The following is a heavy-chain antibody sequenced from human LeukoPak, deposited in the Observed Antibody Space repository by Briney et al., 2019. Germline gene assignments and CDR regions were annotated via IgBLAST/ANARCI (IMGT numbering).Heavy chain of an antibody. CDR1: GYTFTSYG. CDR2: ISAYNGNT. J-gene: IGHJ3*02. CDR3: ATHRSNDYGDPDDAFDI. V-gene: IGHV1-18*04. Sequence: GASVKVSCKASGYTFTSYGISWVRQAPGQGLEWMGWISAYNGNTNYAQKLQGRVTMTTDTSTSTAYMELRSLRSDDTAVYYCATHRSNDYGDPDDAFDIWGQGTMVTVSS. D-gene: IGHD4-17*01.